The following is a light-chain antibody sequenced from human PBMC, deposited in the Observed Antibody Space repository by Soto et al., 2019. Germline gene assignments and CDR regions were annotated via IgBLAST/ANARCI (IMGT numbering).Light chain of an antibody. CDR1: QSVSTSVTY. Sequence: EIVFTQSPATLSLSPGERATLSCRASQSVSTSVTYLAWYQQKPGQAPRLLIYDAANRATGIPARFSGSGSGTDFTLTISSLEPEDFAVYYCQQRSSWPPSITFGHGTRLEI. CDR3: QQRSSWPPSIT. V-gene: IGKV3-11*01. J-gene: IGKJ5*01. CDR2: DAA.